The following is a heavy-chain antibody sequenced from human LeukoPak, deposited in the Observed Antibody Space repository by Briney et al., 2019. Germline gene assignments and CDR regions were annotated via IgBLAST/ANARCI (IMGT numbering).Heavy chain of an antibody. CDR1: GFTFSSYS. CDR3: ARDTPLTMVRGVTYYYYMDV. V-gene: IGHV3-21*01. Sequence: TGGSLRLSCAASGFTFSSYSMNWVRQAPGKGLEWVSSISSSSRYIYYADSVKGRFTISRDNAKNSLYLQMNSLRAEDTGVYYCARDTPLTMVRGVTYYYYMDVWGKGTTVTVSS. CDR2: ISSSSRYI. D-gene: IGHD3-10*01. J-gene: IGHJ6*03.